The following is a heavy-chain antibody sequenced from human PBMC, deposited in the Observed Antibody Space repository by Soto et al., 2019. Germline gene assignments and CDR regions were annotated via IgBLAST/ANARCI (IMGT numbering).Heavy chain of an antibody. CDR2: IFSSGST. CDR1: GGSINTFY. V-gene: IGHV4-4*07. J-gene: IGHJ4*02. Sequence: PSETLSFTCTVSGGSINTFYWSWVRQPAGKGLEWIGRIFSSGSTSFNPSLESRVAMSVDTSKNHFSLNLSSVTAADMAVYYCAREGSYSAYNFAHGIQLWSFDFWGQGALVTVSS. CDR3: AREGSYSAYNFAHGIQLWSFDF. D-gene: IGHD5-12*01.